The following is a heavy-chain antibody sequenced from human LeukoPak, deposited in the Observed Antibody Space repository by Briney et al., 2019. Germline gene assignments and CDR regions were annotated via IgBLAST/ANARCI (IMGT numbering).Heavy chain of an antibody. D-gene: IGHD3-3*01. Sequence: ASVKVSCKASGYTFTGYYMHWVRQAPGQGLEWMGWINPNSGGTNYAQKFQGWVTMTRDTSISTAYMELSRLRSDDTAVYYCARESPSSDLGSRWFDPWGQGTLVTVSS. CDR3: ARESPSSDLGSRWFDP. J-gene: IGHJ5*02. V-gene: IGHV1-2*04. CDR1: GYTFTGYY. CDR2: INPNSGGT.